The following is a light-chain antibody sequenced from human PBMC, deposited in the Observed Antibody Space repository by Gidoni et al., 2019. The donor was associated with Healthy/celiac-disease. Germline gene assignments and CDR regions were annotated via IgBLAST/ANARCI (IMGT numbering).Light chain of an antibody. J-gene: IGKJ1*01. CDR1: QSVSSSY. V-gene: IGKV3-20*01. Sequence: EIVLTHSPGTLSLSPGARATLSGRASQSVSSSYLAWYQHKHGQAPRLLIYGASSRATGIPDRFSGSGSGTDCTLTIRRLEPEYFAVYYCQQYGSSPRTFGQGTKVEIK. CDR2: GAS. CDR3: QQYGSSPRT.